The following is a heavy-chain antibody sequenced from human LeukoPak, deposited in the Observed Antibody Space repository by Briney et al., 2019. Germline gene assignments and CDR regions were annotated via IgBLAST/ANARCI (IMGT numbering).Heavy chain of an antibody. CDR3: ARALYCSASSCYSGPDY. CDR2: INSDGSST. D-gene: IGHD2-15*01. CDR1: GFTFSSYW. V-gene: IGHV3-74*01. Sequence: GGSLRLSCAASGFTFSSYWMHWVRQAPGKVLVWVSRINSDGSSTTYADSVKGRFTISRDNAKNTLYLQMNSLRAEDTAVYYCARALYCSASSCYSGPDYWGQGTLVTVSS. J-gene: IGHJ4*02.